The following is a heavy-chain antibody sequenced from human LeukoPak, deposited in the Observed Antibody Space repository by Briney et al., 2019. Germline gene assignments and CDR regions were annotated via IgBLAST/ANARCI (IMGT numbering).Heavy chain of an antibody. V-gene: IGHV3-48*04. D-gene: IGHD6-19*01. J-gene: IGHJ5*02. Sequence: GGSLRLSCAASGFTFSSYSMNWVRQAPGKGLEWVSYISSSSSTIYYADSVKGRFTISRDNAKNSLYLQMNSLRAEDTAVYYCAREGGSGWYSGWFDPWGQGTLVTVSS. CDR1: GFTFSSYS. CDR2: ISSSSSTI. CDR3: AREGGSGWYSGWFDP.